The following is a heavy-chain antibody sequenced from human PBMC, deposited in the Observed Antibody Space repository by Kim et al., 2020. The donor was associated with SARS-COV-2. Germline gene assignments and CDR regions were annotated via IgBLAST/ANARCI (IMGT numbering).Heavy chain of an antibody. D-gene: IGHD6-19*01. J-gene: IGHJ2*01. V-gene: IGHV3-74*01. Sequence: GGSLRLSCAASGFTFRSYWMHWVRQASGKGLVWVSRISTNGSNKSYADSAKGRFTITSDNAKNTQNLQLQSMRVEATAAYYCSVRIAVDGMWYF. CDR1: GFTFRSYW. CDR3: SVRIAVDGMWYF. CDR2: ISTNGSNK.